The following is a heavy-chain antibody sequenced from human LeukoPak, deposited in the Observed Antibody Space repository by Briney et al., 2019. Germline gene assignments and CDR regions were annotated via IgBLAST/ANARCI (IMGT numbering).Heavy chain of an antibody. CDR1: GGSISTYY. Sequence: PSETLSLTCTVSGGSISTYYWSWIRQPPGKGLEWIGHIYYSGSTNYNPSLKSRVTLSVDTSKNEFSLKLSSVTAADTAVYFCARSAVIVVVPAAPDNYFDFWGQGTLVTVSS. V-gene: IGHV4-59*01. J-gene: IGHJ4*02. D-gene: IGHD2-2*01. CDR3: ARSAVIVVVPAAPDNYFDF. CDR2: IYYSGST.